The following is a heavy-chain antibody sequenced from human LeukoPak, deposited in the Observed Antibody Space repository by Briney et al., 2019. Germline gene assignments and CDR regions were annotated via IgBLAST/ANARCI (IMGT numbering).Heavy chain of an antibody. CDR3: AKYRSATMSASFDY. D-gene: IGHD5-18*01. Sequence: APVKVSCKASGYTFTSYYMHWVRQAPGQGLEWMGIINPSGGSTSYAQKFQGRVTMTRDTSTSTVYMELSSLRSEDTAVYYCAKYRSATMSASFDYWGQGTLVTVAS. V-gene: IGHV1-46*01. CDR1: GYTFTSYY. J-gene: IGHJ4*02. CDR2: INPSGGST.